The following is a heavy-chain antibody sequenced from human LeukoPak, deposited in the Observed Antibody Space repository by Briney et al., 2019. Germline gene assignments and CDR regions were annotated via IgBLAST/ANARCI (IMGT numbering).Heavy chain of an antibody. CDR2: IFYGGST. V-gene: IGHV4-59*01. J-gene: IGHJ4*02. Sequence: SETLSLTCTVSGGSIGSYYWSWIRQPPGKGLEWIGYIFYGGSTNYNPSLKSRVTISVDTSKNQFSLTLSSVTAADTAVYYCARSGYTYGPRINFDFWGQGTLVTVPS. D-gene: IGHD5-18*01. CDR1: GGSIGSYY. CDR3: ARSGYTYGPRINFDF.